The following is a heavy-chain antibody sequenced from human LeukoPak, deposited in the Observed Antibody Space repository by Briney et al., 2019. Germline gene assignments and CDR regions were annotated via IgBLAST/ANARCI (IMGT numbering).Heavy chain of an antibody. CDR1: GLTFSTYA. D-gene: IGHD6-19*01. CDR3: ARGLRSGWQDDFDY. Sequence: GGSLRLSCAASGLTFSTYAMRWLRQAPGKGLEWVSYISSSSSTIYYADSVKGRFTISRDNAKNSLYLQMNSLRAEDTAVYYCARGLRSGWQDDFDYWGQGTLVTVSS. J-gene: IGHJ4*02. CDR2: ISSSSSTI. V-gene: IGHV3-48*01.